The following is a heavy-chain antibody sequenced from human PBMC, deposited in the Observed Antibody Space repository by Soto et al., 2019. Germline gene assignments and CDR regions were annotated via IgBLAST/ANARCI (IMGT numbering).Heavy chain of an antibody. J-gene: IGHJ4*02. D-gene: IGHD3-3*01. V-gene: IGHV4-39*01. Sequence: SETLSLTCTVSGGSIISSNYYWGWIRQPPGKGLEWIGSLYYSGSTYYNPSLKSRVTTSVDTSKNQFSLKLSSVTAADTAVYYCARAYYDFWSGYYTRLDIYYFDYWGQGTLVTVSS. CDR3: ARAYYDFWSGYYTRLDIYYFDY. CDR2: LYYSGST. CDR1: GGSIISSNYY.